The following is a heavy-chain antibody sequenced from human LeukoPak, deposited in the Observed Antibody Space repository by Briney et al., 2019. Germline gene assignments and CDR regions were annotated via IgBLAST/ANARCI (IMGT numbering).Heavy chain of an antibody. CDR3: ARVERVGATTTWDY. Sequence: ASVKVSCKASGYTFTGYYMHWVRQAPGQGLEWMGWINPNSGATNYAQKFQGRVTMTRDTSISTAYMELSRLRSDDTAVYYCARVERVGATTTWDYWGQGTLVTVSS. CDR1: GYTFTGYY. CDR2: INPNSGAT. J-gene: IGHJ4*02. D-gene: IGHD1-26*01. V-gene: IGHV1-2*02.